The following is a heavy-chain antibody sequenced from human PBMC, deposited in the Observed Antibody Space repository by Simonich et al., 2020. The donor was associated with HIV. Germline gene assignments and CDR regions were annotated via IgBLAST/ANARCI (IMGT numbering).Heavy chain of an antibody. D-gene: IGHD3-10*01. CDR2: IYWDEDK. CDR1: GFSLSTSGVG. J-gene: IGHJ4*02. V-gene: IGHV2-5*02. CDR3: AHSPGGGSGSYYNYFDY. Sequence: QITLKESGPTLVKPTQTLTLTCTFSGFSLSTSGVGVGWIRQPPGKALEWLALIYWDEDKRYSPSRKSRLTITKDTSKNQVVLTMTNMDPVDTATYYCAHSPGGGSGSYYNYFDYWGQGTLVTVSS.